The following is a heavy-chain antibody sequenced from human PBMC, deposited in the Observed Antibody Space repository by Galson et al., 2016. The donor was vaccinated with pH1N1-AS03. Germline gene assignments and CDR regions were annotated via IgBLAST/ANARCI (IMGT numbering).Heavy chain of an antibody. Sequence: SLRLSCAASGFTFRNYAMHWLRQAPGKGLEWVVVISSDGTKKEDADSVKGRFTISRDSSKNTLYLQMSSLRSDDTAVYYCAREYKVRGSTKGFDYWGQGTLVTVSS. V-gene: IGHV3-30*04. D-gene: IGHD3-10*01. CDR2: ISSDGTKK. CDR1: GFTFRNYA. J-gene: IGHJ4*02. CDR3: AREYKVRGSTKGFDY.